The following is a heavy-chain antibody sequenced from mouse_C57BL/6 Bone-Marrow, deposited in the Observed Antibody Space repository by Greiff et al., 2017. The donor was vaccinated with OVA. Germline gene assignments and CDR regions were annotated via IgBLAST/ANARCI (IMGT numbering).Heavy chain of an antibody. Sequence: SGAELVRPGTSVKMSCKASGYTFTNYWIGWAKQRPGHGLEWIGYIYPGGGYTNYNEKFKGKATLTADKASSTANLQISSLASEDSVIYYCARSVSEFFYAMDNWGQGTSVTVSS. V-gene: IGHV1-63*01. J-gene: IGHJ4*01. CDR3: ARSVSEFFYAMDN. CDR2: IYPGGGYT. CDR1: GYTFTNYW.